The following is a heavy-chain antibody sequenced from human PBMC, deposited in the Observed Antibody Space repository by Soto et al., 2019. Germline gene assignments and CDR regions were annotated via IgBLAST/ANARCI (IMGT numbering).Heavy chain of an antibody. Sequence: GESLKISCKGSGYSFTSYWIGWVRQMPGKGLEWMGIIYPGDSDTRYSPSFQGQVTISADKSIITAYLQWSSLKAPDTAMYYCARHRRIAFVFKRLSRSGMVLWGPRSTVT. CDR1: GYSFTSYW. CDR3: ARHRRIAFVFKRLSRSGMVL. J-gene: IGHJ6*02. V-gene: IGHV5-51*01. D-gene: IGHD3-3*02. CDR2: IYPGDSDT.